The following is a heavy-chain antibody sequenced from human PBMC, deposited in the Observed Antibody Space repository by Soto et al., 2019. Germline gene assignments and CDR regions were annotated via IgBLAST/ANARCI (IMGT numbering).Heavy chain of an antibody. CDR2: ITTTSSTM. J-gene: IGHJ6*02. Sequence: GGSLRLSCTPSGFIFSDYSMNWVRQAPGKGLEWISYITTTSSTMYYADSVKGRFTISRDNAKYSLYLQMNSLRDEDTAVYYCARDSSGRQYYGMDVWGQGTTVTVSS. CDR1: GFIFSDYS. V-gene: IGHV3-48*02. CDR3: ARDSSGRQYYGMDV. D-gene: IGHD3-22*01.